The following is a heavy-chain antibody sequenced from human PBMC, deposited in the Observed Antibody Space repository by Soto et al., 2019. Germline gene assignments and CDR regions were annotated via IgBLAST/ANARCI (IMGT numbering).Heavy chain of an antibody. Sequence: PGGSLRLSCAASGFTFRSYAMSWVRQAPGKGLEWVSSISDSGGKTYYADSVKGRFTISRDNSKNTLYLQMNSLRAEETAVYYCAKEVLPRQWLIYYFDSWGQGTLVTVSS. J-gene: IGHJ4*02. V-gene: IGHV3-23*01. D-gene: IGHD3-22*01. CDR2: ISDSGGKT. CDR1: GFTFRSYA. CDR3: AKEVLPRQWLIYYFDS.